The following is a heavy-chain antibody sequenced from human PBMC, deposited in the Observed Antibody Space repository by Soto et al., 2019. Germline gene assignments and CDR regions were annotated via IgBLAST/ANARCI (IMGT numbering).Heavy chain of an antibody. CDR2: ISSSSSYI. V-gene: IGHV3-21*01. D-gene: IGHD2-21*01. CDR3: ARELDCGGDCYDAFDI. CDR1: GFTFSSYS. Sequence: GESLKISCAASGFTFSSYSMNWVRQAPGKGLEWVSSISSSSSYIYYADSVKGRFTISRDNAKNSLYLQMNSLRAEDTAVYYCARELDCGGDCYDAFDIWGQGTMVTVSS. J-gene: IGHJ3*02.